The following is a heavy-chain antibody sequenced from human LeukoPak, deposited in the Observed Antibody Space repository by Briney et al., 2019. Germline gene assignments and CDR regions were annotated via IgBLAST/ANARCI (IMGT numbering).Heavy chain of an antibody. CDR3: ARVAWAAAGSYYFDY. V-gene: IGHV3-11*01. J-gene: IGHJ4*02. CDR1: GFTFSDYY. CDR2: ISSSGSTI. D-gene: IGHD6-13*01. Sequence: PGGSLRLSCAASGFTFSDYYMSWIRQAPGKGLEWVSYISSSGSTIYYADSVKGRFTISRDNAKNSLYLQMNSLRAEDTAVYYCARVAWAAAGSYYFDYWGQGTLVTVSS.